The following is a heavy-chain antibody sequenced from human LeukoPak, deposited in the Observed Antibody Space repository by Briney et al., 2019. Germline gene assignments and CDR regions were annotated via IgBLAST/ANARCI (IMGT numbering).Heavy chain of an antibody. Sequence: SETLSLTCAVYGGSFSGYYWSWIRQSPGKGLEWIGEIDHSGRTNSNPSLKSRVIISVDMSKNQFSLKLTSATAADTAVYYRARKSIVTAGRKPYDYWDQGTLVTVSS. CDR1: GGSFSGYY. V-gene: IGHV4-34*01. D-gene: IGHD6-13*01. J-gene: IGHJ4*02. CDR2: IDHSGRT. CDR3: ARKSIVTAGRKPYDY.